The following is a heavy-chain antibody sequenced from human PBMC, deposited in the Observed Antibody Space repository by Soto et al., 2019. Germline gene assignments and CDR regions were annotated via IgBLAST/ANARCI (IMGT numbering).Heavy chain of an antibody. V-gene: IGHV4-4*02. D-gene: IGHD3-10*01. CDR3: ATSSGSAYGLDV. Sequence: PSETLSLTCAVSAGSISTTNWYVWVRQPTGMGLEWIGEIYHTGTTTYNPSLKSRVTMSVDTSKNQFSLRLSFVTAADTAVYYCATSSGSAYGLDVWGPGATVTVS. CDR1: AGSISTTNW. J-gene: IGHJ6*02. CDR2: IYHTGTT.